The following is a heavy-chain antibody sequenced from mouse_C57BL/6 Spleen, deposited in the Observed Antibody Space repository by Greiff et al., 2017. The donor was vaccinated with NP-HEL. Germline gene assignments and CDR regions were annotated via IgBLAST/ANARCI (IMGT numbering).Heavy chain of an antibody. CDR3: TTGGNYYAMDY. CDR2: IDPENGDT. D-gene: IGHD2-1*01. V-gene: IGHV14-4*01. J-gene: IGHJ4*01. CDR1: GFNIKDDY. Sequence: VQLQQSGAELVRPGASVKLSCTASGFNIKDDYMHWVKQRPEQGLEWIGWIDPENGDTEYASKFQGKATITADTSSNTAYLQLSSLTSEDTAVYYCTTGGNYYAMDYWGQGTSVTVSS.